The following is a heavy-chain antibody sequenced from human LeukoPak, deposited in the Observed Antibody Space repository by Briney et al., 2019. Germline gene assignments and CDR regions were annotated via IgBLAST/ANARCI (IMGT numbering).Heavy chain of an antibody. D-gene: IGHD3-10*01. J-gene: IGHJ3*01. V-gene: IGHV1-2*02. CDR1: VYIFTAYY. Sequence: ASVKVSCKTSVYIFTAYYIDWIRQAPGQGLEWMGWINPSTGGTNYAQDFQGRVTMTRDTYVSTAYMDLRSLKSDDTAVYFCARETESGRSDPFDFWGQGTMVTVSS. CDR2: INPSTGGT. CDR3: ARETESGRSDPFDF.